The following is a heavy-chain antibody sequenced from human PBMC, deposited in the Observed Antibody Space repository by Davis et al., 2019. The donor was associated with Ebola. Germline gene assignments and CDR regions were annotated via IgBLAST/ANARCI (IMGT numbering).Heavy chain of an antibody. CDR3: ARAGRTGWFDP. CDR2: INHGGIT. D-gene: IGHD1-1*01. Sequence: PSETLSLTCAVHGVSLSAYFWSWIRQPPGKGLEWIGEINHGGITNYNPSLKSRVTISVDTSKNQFSLKLTSVTAADTAVYYCARAGRTGWFDPWGQGTLVTVSS. J-gene: IGHJ5*02. V-gene: IGHV4-34*01. CDR1: GVSLSAYF.